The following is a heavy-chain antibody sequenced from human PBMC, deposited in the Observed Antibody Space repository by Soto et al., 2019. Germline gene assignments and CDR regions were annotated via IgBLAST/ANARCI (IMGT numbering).Heavy chain of an antibody. D-gene: IGHD4-17*01. CDR3: ARAMTTVTTGLYYYYYGMDV. V-gene: IGHV1-69*13. J-gene: IGHJ6*02. CDR1: GGTFSSYA. Sequence: SVKVSCKASGGTFSSYAISWVRQAPGQGLEWMGGIIPIFGTANYAQKFQGRVTITADESTSTAYMELSSLRSEDTAVHYCARAMTTVTTGLYYYYYGMDVWGQGTTVTVSS. CDR2: IIPIFGTA.